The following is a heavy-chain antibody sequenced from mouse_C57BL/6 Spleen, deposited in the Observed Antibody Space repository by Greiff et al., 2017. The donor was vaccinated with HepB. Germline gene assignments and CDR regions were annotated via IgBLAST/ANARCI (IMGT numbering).Heavy chain of an antibody. J-gene: IGHJ3*01. D-gene: IGHD2-4*01. CDR2: IYPGNSDT. CDR1: GYTFTSYW. V-gene: IGHV1-5*01. CDR3: SIYYDYDGWFAY. Sequence: VQLKQSGTVLARPGASVKMSCKTSGYTFTSYWMHWVKQRPGQGLEWIGAIYPGNSDTSYNQKFKGKAKLTAVTSASTAYMELSSLTNEDSAVYYCSIYYDYDGWFAYWGQGTLVTVSA.